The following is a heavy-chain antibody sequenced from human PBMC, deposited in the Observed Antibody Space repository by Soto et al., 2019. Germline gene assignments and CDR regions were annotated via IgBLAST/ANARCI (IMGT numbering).Heavy chain of an antibody. Sequence: EVQLVESGGGLVQPGGSLRLSCAASGFTFSNFWMHWVRQVPGKGLMWVSRINDDGRIINYADSVKGRFTISRDNARDTLYLEMNSLRAEDTAIYYCTRDIGGWGAYWGQGALVTVSS. CDR2: INDDGRII. CDR1: GFTFSNFW. V-gene: IGHV3-74*01. J-gene: IGHJ4*02. D-gene: IGHD3-10*01. CDR3: TRDIGGWGAY.